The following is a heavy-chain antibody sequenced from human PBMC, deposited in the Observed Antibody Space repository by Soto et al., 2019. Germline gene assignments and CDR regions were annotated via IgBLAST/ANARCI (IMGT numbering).Heavy chain of an antibody. J-gene: IGHJ4*02. CDR1: GYTFTSYA. V-gene: IGHV1-3*01. D-gene: IGHD3-3*01. CDR2: INAGNGNT. Sequence: ASVKVSCKASGYTFTSYAMHWVRQAPGQRLEWMGWINAGNGNTKYSQKFQGRVTITRDTSASTAYMELGSLRSEDTAVYYCARVRRLCLRSSYLEFDYWGQGPLVTVS. CDR3: ARVRRLCLRSSYLEFDY.